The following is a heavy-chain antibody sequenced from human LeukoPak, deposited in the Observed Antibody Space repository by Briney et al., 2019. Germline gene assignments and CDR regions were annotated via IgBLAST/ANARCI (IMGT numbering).Heavy chain of an antibody. CDR3: AKPTRGSGGSFLIDY. J-gene: IGHJ4*02. D-gene: IGHD2-15*01. CDR1: GFSFSSYG. V-gene: IGHV3-33*06. CDR2: IWDDGSYK. Sequence: PGGSLRLSCAASGFSFSSYGMHWVRQAPGKGLEWVAVIWDDGSYKYYADSVMGRFTISRDNSKNTLYLQMNSLRAEDTAVYYCAKPTRGSGGSFLIDYWGQGTLVTVSS.